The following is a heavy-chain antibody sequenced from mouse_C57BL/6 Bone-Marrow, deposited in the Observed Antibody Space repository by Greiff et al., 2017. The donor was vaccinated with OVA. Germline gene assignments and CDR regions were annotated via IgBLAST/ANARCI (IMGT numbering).Heavy chain of an antibody. CDR1: GYTFTEYT. V-gene: IGHV1-62-2*01. CDR2: FYPGSGSI. Sequence: VQLQESGAELVKPGASVKLSCKASGYTFTEYTIHWVKQRSGQGLEWIGWFYPGSGSIEYNEKFKDKATLTADKSSSTVYMELSRLTSEDSAVDFGARHEEDYDYGSSFGWYFEVWGTGTTVTASS. D-gene: IGHD1-1*01. CDR3: ARHEEDYDYGSSFGWYFEV. J-gene: IGHJ1*03.